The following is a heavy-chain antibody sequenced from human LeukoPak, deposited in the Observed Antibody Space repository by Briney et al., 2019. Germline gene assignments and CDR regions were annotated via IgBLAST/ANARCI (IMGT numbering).Heavy chain of an antibody. V-gene: IGHV4-34*01. CDR1: GGSISSYY. D-gene: IGHD5-18*01. J-gene: IGHJ2*01. CDR3: ARMIRGYSYGYAYFDL. CDR2: INHSGST. Sequence: SQTLSLTCTVSGGSISSYYWSWIRQPPGKGLEWIGEINHSGSTNYNPSLKSRVTISVDTSKNQFSLKLSSVTAADTAVYYCARMIRGYSYGYAYFDLWGRGTLVTVSS.